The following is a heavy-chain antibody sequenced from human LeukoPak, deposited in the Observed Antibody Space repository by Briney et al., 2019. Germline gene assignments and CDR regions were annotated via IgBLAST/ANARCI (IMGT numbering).Heavy chain of an antibody. Sequence: GGSLRLSCAASGFTFSSYSMNWVRQAPGKGLEWVSYISSSRSLIYYADSVKGRFTISRDNAKDSLYLEMNSLRAEDTSVYYCARGAQWELQRHFDYWGLGTLVSVSS. CDR1: GFTFSSYS. D-gene: IGHD1-26*01. CDR2: ISSSRSLI. J-gene: IGHJ4*02. V-gene: IGHV3-48*04. CDR3: ARGAQWELQRHFDY.